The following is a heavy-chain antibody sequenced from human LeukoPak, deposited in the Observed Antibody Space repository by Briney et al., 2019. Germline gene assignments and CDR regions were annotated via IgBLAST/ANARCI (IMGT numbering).Heavy chain of an antibody. Sequence: ASVKVSCKASGYTFTNYDIHWVRQDTGQGLEWMGWMNPNSGNTGYAQRFRGRVTITRSTSIGTAYMDLNSLRSEDTAVYYCARGRYGDYGDFDLWGRGTLVTVSS. CDR2: MNPNSGNT. CDR1: GYTFTNYD. CDR3: ARGRYGDYGDFDL. V-gene: IGHV1-8*03. D-gene: IGHD4-17*01. J-gene: IGHJ2*01.